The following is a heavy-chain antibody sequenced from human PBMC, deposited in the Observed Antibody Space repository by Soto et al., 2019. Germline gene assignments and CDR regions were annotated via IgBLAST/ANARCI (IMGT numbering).Heavy chain of an antibody. D-gene: IGHD6-19*01. CDR3: ARGGPSSGWYVVLGYFDY. J-gene: IGHJ4*02. CDR1: GGSISSGDYY. V-gene: IGHV4-30-4*01. Sequence: SETLSLTCTVSGGSISSGDYYWSWIRQPPGKGLEWTGYIYYSGSTYYNPSLKSRVTISVDTPKNQFSLKLSSVTAADTAVYYCARGGPSSGWYVVLGYFDYWGQGTLVTVSS. CDR2: IYYSGST.